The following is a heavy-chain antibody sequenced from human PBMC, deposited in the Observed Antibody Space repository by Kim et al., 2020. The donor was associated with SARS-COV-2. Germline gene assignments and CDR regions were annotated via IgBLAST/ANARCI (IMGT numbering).Heavy chain of an antibody. Sequence: SVKVSCKASGGTFSSYAISWVRQAPGQGLEWMGGIIPIFGTANYAQKFQGRVTITADESTSTAYMELSSLRSEDTAVYYCARDAQPDLLRSSPPPFDYWGQGTLVTVSS. J-gene: IGHJ4*02. V-gene: IGHV1-69*13. CDR3: ARDAQPDLLRSSPPPFDY. CDR2: IIPIFGTA. CDR1: GGTFSSYA. D-gene: IGHD6-13*01.